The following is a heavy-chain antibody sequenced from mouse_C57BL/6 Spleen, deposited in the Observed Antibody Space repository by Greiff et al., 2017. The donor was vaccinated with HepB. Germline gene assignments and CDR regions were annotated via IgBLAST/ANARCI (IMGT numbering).Heavy chain of an antibody. CDR1: GYAFSSYW. J-gene: IGHJ2*01. CDR2: IYPGDGDT. V-gene: IGHV1-80*01. CDR3: ARSDYEYEFDY. Sequence: QVQLQQSGAELVTPGASVKISCKASGYAFSSYWMNWVKQRPGKGLEWIGQIYPGDGDTNYNGKFKGKATLTADKSSSTAYMQLTSLTSEDSAVYFGARSDYEYEFDYWGQGTTLTVSS. D-gene: IGHD2-4*01.